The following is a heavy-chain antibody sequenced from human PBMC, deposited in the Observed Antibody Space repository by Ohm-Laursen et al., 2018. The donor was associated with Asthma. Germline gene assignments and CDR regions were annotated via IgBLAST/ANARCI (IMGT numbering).Heavy chain of an antibody. CDR2: MNGNGDTT. CDR3: IKDLSGTYSFDY. V-gene: IGHV3-64D*08. D-gene: IGHD1-26*01. Sequence: SLRLSCAASGFIFSDYFMHWVHQRPGKGLDYVSSMNGNGDTTHYADSVKGRFTISRDNSKNTLYLQMSSLRAEDTAVYHCIKDLSGTYSFDYWGQGALVTVSS. J-gene: IGHJ4*02. CDR1: GFIFSDYF.